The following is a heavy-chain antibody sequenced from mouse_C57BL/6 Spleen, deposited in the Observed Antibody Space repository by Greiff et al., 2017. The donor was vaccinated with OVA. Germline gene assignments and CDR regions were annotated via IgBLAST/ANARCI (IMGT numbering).Heavy chain of an antibody. D-gene: IGHD2-4*01. CDR2: ISYDGSN. CDR3: ASYYDYDETY. Sequence: EVHLVESGPGLVKPSQSLSLTCSVTGYSITSGYYWNWIRQFPGNKLEWMGYISYDGSNNYNPSLKNRISITRDTSKNQFFLKLNSVTTEDTATYYCASYYDYDETYWGQGTLVTVSA. J-gene: IGHJ3*01. CDR1: GYSITSGYY. V-gene: IGHV3-6*01.